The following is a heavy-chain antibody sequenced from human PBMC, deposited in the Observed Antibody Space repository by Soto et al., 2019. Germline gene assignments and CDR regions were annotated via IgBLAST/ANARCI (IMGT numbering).Heavy chain of an antibody. CDR1: GGSISSSSYY. Sequence: PSETLSLTCTVSGGSISSSSYYWGWIRQPPGKGLEWIGSIYYSGSTYYNPSLKSRVTISVDTSKNQFSLKLSSVTAADTAVYYCARQVYGSGRPDYYYYGMDVGGQGTTFTGS. CDR2: IYYSGST. D-gene: IGHD3-10*01. V-gene: IGHV4-39*01. J-gene: IGHJ6*02. CDR3: ARQVYGSGRPDYYYYGMDV.